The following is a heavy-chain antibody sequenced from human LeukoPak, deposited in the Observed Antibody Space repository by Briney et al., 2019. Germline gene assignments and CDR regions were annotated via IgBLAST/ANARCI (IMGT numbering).Heavy chain of an antibody. CDR1: GDSVSSNSAA. CDR2: TFYRSQWYY. J-gene: IGHJ4*02. Sequence: SQTLSLTCAISGDSVSSNSAAWNWIRQSPSRGLEWLGSTFYRSQWYYDYAISVKSRITIFPDTSKNQFSLQLTSVTPEDTAVYFCARDSAIGLDALDIWGQGTLVTVSS. V-gene: IGHV6-1*01. CDR3: ARDSAIGLDALDI. D-gene: IGHD3-16*01.